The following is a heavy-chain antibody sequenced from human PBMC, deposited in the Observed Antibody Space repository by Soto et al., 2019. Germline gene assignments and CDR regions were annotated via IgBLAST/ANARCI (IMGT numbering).Heavy chain of an antibody. CDR1: GFTFNSAW. Sequence: EVQLVESGGGLVKTGGSPRLSCAASGFTFNSAWMSWVRQAPGKGLEWVGRIMSKIDGGTTDYAAPVKGRFTISRDDSKNTLYLQMNSLKAEDTAVYFCAGDVPSYYYDGSGYYSFDYWGQGTLVTVSS. D-gene: IGHD3-22*01. CDR2: IMSKIDGGTT. J-gene: IGHJ4*02. CDR3: AGDVPSYYYDGSGYYSFDY. V-gene: IGHV3-15*01.